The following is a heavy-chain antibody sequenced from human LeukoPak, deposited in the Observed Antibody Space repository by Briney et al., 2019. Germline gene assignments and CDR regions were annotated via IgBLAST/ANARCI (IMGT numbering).Heavy chain of an antibody. Sequence: GGPLRLSCTASGFTFSDYSMNWVRQAPGKGLDWVSYINSGSSTIYYVDSVEGRFTISRDNAKNSLYLQMNSLRDEDTAVYHCARTRSKVGTPTFDYWGQGTLVTVSS. CDR2: INSGSSTI. CDR3: ARTRSKVGTPTFDY. CDR1: GFTFSDYS. V-gene: IGHV3-48*02. J-gene: IGHJ4*02. D-gene: IGHD4-23*01.